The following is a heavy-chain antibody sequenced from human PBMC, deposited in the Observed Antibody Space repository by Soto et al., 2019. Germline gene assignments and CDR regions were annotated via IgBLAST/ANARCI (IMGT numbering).Heavy chain of an antibody. J-gene: IGHJ6*02. V-gene: IGHV3-48*03. CDR2: ISSSGSTI. Sequence: XGSLRLSCAASGFTFSSYEMNWVRQAPGKGLEWVSYISSSGSTIYYADSVKGRFTISRDNAKNSLYLQMNSLRAEDTAVYYCARALSTPPPYYYGMDVWGQGTTVTVSS. CDR3: ARALSTPPPYYYGMDV. CDR1: GFTFSSYE.